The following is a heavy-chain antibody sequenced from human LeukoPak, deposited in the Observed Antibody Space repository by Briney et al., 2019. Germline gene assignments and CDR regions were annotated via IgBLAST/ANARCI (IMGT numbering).Heavy chain of an antibody. J-gene: IGHJ6*03. CDR3: ARGNYSNYPNYYYYYMDV. CDR2: ISGSGGST. CDR1: GFTFSSYG. Sequence: GGSLRLSCAASGFTFSSYGMSWVRQAPGKGLEWVSAISGSGGSTYYADSVKGRFTISRDNSKNTLYLQMNSLRSEDTAVYYCARGNYSNYPNYYYYYMDVWGKGTTVTISS. V-gene: IGHV3-23*01. D-gene: IGHD4-11*01.